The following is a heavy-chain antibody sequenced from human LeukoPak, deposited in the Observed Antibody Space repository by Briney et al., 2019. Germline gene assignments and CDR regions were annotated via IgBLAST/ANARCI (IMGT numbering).Heavy chain of an antibody. D-gene: IGHD3-3*01. CDR2: ISYDGSNK. V-gene: IGHV3-30*04. J-gene: IGHJ4*02. Sequence: GGPLRLSCAASGFTFSSYAMHWVRQAPGKGLEWVAVISYDGSNKYYAVSVKGRFTISRDNSKNTLYLQMNSLRAEDTAVYYCARDGYYDFWSGYYNYFDYWGQGTLVTVSS. CDR1: GFTFSSYA. CDR3: ARDGYYDFWSGYYNYFDY.